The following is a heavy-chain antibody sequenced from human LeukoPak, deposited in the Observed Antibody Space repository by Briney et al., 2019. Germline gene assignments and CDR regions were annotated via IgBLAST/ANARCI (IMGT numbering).Heavy chain of an antibody. CDR2: IHYSGST. CDR3: AASARLVLQEPVY. D-gene: IGHD6-19*01. V-gene: IGHV4-59*08. CDR1: CGSISSHY. Sequence: SETLSLTCTFSCGSISSHYWNWIRQPPGKGLEWIGSIHYSGSTNYNPSLKGRVTMSVDTSKNQVSLKLSSVTAAESAVYYFAASARLVLQEPVYWGQGTLVTVSS. J-gene: IGHJ4*02.